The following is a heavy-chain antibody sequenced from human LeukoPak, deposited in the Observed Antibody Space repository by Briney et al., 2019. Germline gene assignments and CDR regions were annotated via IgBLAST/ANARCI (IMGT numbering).Heavy chain of an antibody. Sequence: GGSLRLSCAASGFTISSYAMSWVRQAPGRELEWVSAISGSGGSTYYADSVKGRFTISRDNSKNTLYLQMNSLRAEDTAVYYCAKLGEQRWLQPGGESWYFQHWGQGTLVTVSS. CDR1: GFTISSYA. J-gene: IGHJ1*01. CDR3: AKLGEQRWLQPGGESWYFQH. CDR2: ISGSGGST. D-gene: IGHD5-24*01. V-gene: IGHV3-23*01.